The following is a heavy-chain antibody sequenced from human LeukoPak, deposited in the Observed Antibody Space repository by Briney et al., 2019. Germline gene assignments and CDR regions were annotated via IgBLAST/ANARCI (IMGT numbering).Heavy chain of an antibody. J-gene: IGHJ6*02. D-gene: IGHD2-15*01. Sequence: ASVKVSFKASGYTFTVYYMHWVRQAPGQGLEWMGRINPNSGGTNYAQKFQGRVTMTRDTSISTAYMELSRLRSDDTAVYYCARGVDYGMDVWGQGTTVTVSS. CDR1: GYTFTVYY. V-gene: IGHV1-2*06. CDR2: INPNSGGT. CDR3: ARGVDYGMDV.